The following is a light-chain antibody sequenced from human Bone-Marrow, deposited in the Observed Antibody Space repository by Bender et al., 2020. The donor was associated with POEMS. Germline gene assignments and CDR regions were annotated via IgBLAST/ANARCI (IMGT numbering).Light chain of an antibody. CDR1: NRDVDWYNY. V-gene: IGLV2-14*03. CDR2: DVN. J-gene: IGLJ3*02. Sequence: QSALTQPASVSGSPGQTITISCTGTNRDVDWYNYGSWYQHYPGQAPKVIIFDVNDRPSGTSSRFSGSKSGATASLTISGLQAEDEADYYCFSYSSSSTNWMFGGGTKVTAL. CDR3: FSYSSSSTNWM.